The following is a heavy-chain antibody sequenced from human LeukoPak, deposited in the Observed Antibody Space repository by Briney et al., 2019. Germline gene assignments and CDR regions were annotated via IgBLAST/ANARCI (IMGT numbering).Heavy chain of an antibody. CDR1: GFTFSSYA. Sequence: GRSLRLSCAASGFTFSSYAMHWVRQAPGKGLEWVAVISYDGSNKYYADSVKGRFTISRDNSKNTLYLQMNSLRAEDTAVYYCAREYRYYYYMDVWGKGTTVTVSS. D-gene: IGHD2-2*02. V-gene: IGHV3-30-3*01. CDR3: AREYRYYYYMDV. CDR2: ISYDGSNK. J-gene: IGHJ6*03.